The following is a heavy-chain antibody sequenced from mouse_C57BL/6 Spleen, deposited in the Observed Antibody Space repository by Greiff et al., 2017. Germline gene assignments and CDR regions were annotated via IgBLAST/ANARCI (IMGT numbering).Heavy chain of an antibody. D-gene: IGHD2-3*01. CDR1: GFTFSSYA. V-gene: IGHV5-9-1*02. Sequence: EVKLMESGEGLVKPGGSLKLSCAASGFTFSSYAMSWVRQTPEKRLEWVAYISSGGDYIYYADTVKGRFTISRDNARNTLYLQMSSLKSEDTAMYYCTRDGYYPWFAYWGQGTLVTVSA. CDR3: TRDGYYPWFAY. CDR2: ISSGGDYI. J-gene: IGHJ3*01.